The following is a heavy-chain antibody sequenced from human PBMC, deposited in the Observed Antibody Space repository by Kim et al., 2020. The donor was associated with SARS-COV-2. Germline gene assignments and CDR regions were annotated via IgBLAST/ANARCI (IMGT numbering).Heavy chain of an antibody. Sequence: SETLSLTCAVYGGSFSGYYWSWIRQPPGKGLEWIGEINHSGSTNYNPSLKSRVTISVDTSKNQFSLKLSSVTAADTAVYYCARGRISSIAARRCWFDPWG. D-gene: IGHD6-6*01. J-gene: IGHJ5*02. CDR2: INHSGST. CDR3: ARGRISSIAARRCWFDP. CDR1: GGSFSGYY. V-gene: IGHV4-34*01.